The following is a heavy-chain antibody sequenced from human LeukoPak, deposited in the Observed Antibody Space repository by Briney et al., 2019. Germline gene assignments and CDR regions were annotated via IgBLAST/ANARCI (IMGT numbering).Heavy chain of an antibody. D-gene: IGHD3-22*01. V-gene: IGHV1-18*01. J-gene: IGHJ4*02. Sequence: GASVKDSCKASAYTFTSYGISWVRQAPGQGLEWMGWISAYNGNTNYAQKLQGRVTMTTDTSTSTAYMELRSLRSDDTAVYYCATQIDYYDSSGYYYYFDYWGQGTLVTVSS. CDR3: ATQIDYYDSSGYYYYFDY. CDR1: AYTFTSYG. CDR2: ISAYNGNT.